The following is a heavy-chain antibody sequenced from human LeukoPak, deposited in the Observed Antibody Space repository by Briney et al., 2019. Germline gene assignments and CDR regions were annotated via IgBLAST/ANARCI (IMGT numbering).Heavy chain of an antibody. CDR3: ATTDKNRYYINV. CDR2: MYYSGTT. CDR1: GNSINIYS. Sequence: SETLSLTCTVSGNSINIYSWNWIRQSPEKGLEWIAYMYYSGTTNYNPSLENRAAISLDLSRHQFSLRLSSVTAADTAVYFCATTDKNRYYINVWGPGTTVIVSS. J-gene: IGHJ6*01. V-gene: IGHV4-59*12. D-gene: IGHD2-21*01.